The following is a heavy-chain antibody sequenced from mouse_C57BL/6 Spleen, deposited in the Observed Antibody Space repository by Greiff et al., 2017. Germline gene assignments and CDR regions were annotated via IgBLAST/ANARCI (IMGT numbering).Heavy chain of an antibody. D-gene: IGHD1-1*01. J-gene: IGHJ4*01. CDR2: IYPGDGDI. V-gene: IGHV1-80*01. CDR3: ASLYYGSSYGAKDY. CDR1: GYAFSSYW. Sequence: VQLQQSGAELVKPGASVKISCKASGYAFSSYWMNWVKQRPGKGLEWIGQIYPGDGDINYNGKFKGKATLTADKSSSTAYMQLSSLTSEDSAVYFCASLYYGSSYGAKDYWGQGTSVTVSS.